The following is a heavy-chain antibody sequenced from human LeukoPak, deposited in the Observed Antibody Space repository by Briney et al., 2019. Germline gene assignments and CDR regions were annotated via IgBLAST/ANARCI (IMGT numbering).Heavy chain of an antibody. CDR3: ANTYYHDSSAYYPNWFDP. CDR1: GYSFTTYW. Sequence: GESLKISCKGSGYSFTTYWISWARQMPGKGLEWMGRIDPSDSYTNYSPSFQGHVTISADKSISTAYLQWSSLRASDTAMYYCANTYYHDSSAYYPNWFDPWGQGTLVTVSS. CDR2: IDPSDSYT. J-gene: IGHJ5*02. D-gene: IGHD3-22*01. V-gene: IGHV5-10-1*01.